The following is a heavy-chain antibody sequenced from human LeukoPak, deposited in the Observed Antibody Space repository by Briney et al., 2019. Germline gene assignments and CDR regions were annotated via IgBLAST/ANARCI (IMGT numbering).Heavy chain of an antibody. CDR1: GFTFRTYA. V-gene: IGHV3-23*01. J-gene: IGHJ4*02. Sequence: GGSLRLSCAASGFTFRTYAMSWVRQAPGKGLEWVSGISGSGGSTYYADSVKGRFTISRDNAKNTPYLQMSSLRAEDTAVYYCAKGAYYDISTGASDYWGQGTLVTVSS. D-gene: IGHD3-9*01. CDR2: ISGSGGST. CDR3: AKGAYYDISTGASDY.